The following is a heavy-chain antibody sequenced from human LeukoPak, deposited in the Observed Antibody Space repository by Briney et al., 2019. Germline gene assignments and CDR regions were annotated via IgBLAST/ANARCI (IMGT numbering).Heavy chain of an antibody. Sequence: ASVKVSCKASGYTFTSYDINWVRQATGRGLEWMGWMNPNSGNTGYAQKFQGRVTMTRNTSISTAYMELSSLRSEDTAVYYCARGRMTTRNWFDPWGQGTLVTVSS. J-gene: IGHJ5*02. CDR2: MNPNSGNT. CDR1: GYTFTSYD. CDR3: ARGRMTTRNWFDP. V-gene: IGHV1-8*01. D-gene: IGHD4-17*01.